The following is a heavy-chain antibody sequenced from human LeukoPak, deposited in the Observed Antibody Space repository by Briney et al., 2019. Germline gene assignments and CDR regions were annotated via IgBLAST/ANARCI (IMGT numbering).Heavy chain of an antibody. J-gene: IGHJ5*02. CDR2: MCWDGGST. D-gene: IGHD2-2*01. CDR1: GFTFDDYT. CDR3: AKARYCSSTSCPDNWFDP. V-gene: IGHV3-43*01. Sequence: PGGSLRLSCAASGFTFDDYTMHWIRQAPGKGLEWVSLMCWDGGSTYYADSVKGRFTISRDNSKNSLYLQMNSLRTEDTALYYCAKARYCSSTSCPDNWFDPWGQGTLVTVSS.